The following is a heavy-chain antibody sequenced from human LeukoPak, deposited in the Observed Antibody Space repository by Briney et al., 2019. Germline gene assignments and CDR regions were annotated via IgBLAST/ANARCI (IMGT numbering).Heavy chain of an antibody. CDR1: GFTFSTYA. CDR2: ITYEGSHK. Sequence: PGGSLRLSCAASGFTFSTYAMHWVRQAPGKGLEWVAIITYEGSHKYYADSVKGRFTISRDNSKNTLYLQMNSLRAEDTAVYYCARESESAPPYSYGTLDYWGQGTLVTVSS. CDR3: ARESESAPPYSYGTLDY. V-gene: IGHV3-30*03. D-gene: IGHD5-18*01. J-gene: IGHJ4*02.